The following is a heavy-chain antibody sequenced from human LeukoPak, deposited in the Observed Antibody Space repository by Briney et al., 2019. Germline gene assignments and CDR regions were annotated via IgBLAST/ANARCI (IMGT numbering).Heavy chain of an antibody. J-gene: IGHJ3*02. CDR3: KLWSDAFDI. CDR1: GFIFSSYT. Sequence: GGSLRLSCEASGFIFSSYTMNWVRQAPGKGLEWVSYISSSSSTIYYADSVKGRFTISRDNSKNTLYLQMNSLRAEDTAVYYCKLWSDAFDIWGQGTMVTVSS. V-gene: IGHV3-48*01. D-gene: IGHD3-10*01. CDR2: ISSSSSTI.